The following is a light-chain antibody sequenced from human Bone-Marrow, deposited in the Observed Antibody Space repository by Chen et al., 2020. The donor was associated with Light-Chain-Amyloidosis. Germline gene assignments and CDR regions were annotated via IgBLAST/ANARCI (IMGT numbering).Light chain of an antibody. CDR1: ALSKRY. V-gene: IGLV3-25*03. CDR2: KDT. CDR3: QSADRGDNVWV. Sequence: ELTQPSSVSVSPGQTATITCTGDALSKRYVYWYQQRPGQAPLMIIYKDTERPSGIPERFSGCAGGTTVTLTINGVQADDEADYYCQSADRGDNVWVFGGGTKLTVL. J-gene: IGLJ3*02.